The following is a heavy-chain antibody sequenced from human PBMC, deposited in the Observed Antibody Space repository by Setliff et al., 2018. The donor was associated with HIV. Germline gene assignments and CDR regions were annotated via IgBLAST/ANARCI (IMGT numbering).Heavy chain of an antibody. D-gene: IGHD3-3*02. Sequence: ASVKVSCKASGYTFSSYGISWVRQAPGQGLEWMGWISAYNGDSNYAQKVQGRIALTTDTATSTAYMELRSLRSEDTAVYYCARDAWVEFLEWTYYGMDVWGQGTTVTVSS. CDR1: GYTFSSYG. V-gene: IGHV1-18*01. CDR2: ISAYNGDS. J-gene: IGHJ6*02. CDR3: ARDAWVEFLEWTYYGMDV.